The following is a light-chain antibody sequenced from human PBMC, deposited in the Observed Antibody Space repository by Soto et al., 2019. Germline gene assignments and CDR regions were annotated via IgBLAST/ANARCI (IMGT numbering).Light chain of an antibody. V-gene: IGKV1-39*01. J-gene: IGKJ3*01. CDR3: EQSYSTPPFT. Sequence: DIQMTQSPSSLSASVGDRVTITCRASQRISSYLNWYQQKPGQAPKLLIYAASSLQSGVPSRFSGSGSGTYFTLTISSLPPEDFATYYCEQSYSTPPFTFGPGTKVDIK. CDR1: QRISSY. CDR2: AAS.